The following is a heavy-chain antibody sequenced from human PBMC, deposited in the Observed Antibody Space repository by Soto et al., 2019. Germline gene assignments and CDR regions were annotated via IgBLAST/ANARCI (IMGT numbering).Heavy chain of an antibody. CDR3: AREESEYSYTLVY. J-gene: IGHJ4*02. CDR2: IYDSGRT. CDR1: GASVSSASYY. V-gene: IGHV4-61*01. Sequence: QVQLQESGPGLVKPSETLSLTCAVSGASVSSASYYWSWIRQPPGRGLEWIGYIYDSGRTNYNPSLKSRVTMSLATSKNQFSLKLSSVTAADTAVYYCAREESEYSYTLVYWGQGTLVTVSA. D-gene: IGHD5-18*01.